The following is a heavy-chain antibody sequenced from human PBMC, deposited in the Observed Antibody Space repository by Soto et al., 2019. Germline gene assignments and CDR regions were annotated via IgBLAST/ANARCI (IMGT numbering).Heavy chain of an antibody. CDR3: AKDLGSSWTPHYFDY. V-gene: IGHV3-23*01. Sequence: GGSLRLSCAASGFTFSSYAMSWVRQAPGKGLEWVSAISGSGGSTYYADSVKGRFTISRDNSKNTLYLQMNSLRAEDTAVYYCAKDLGSSWTPHYFDYWGQGTLVTVSS. CDR1: GFTFSSYA. CDR2: ISGSGGST. J-gene: IGHJ4*02. D-gene: IGHD6-13*01.